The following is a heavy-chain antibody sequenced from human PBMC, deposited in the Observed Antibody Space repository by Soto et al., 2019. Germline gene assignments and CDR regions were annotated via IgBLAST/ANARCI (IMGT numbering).Heavy chain of an antibody. CDR1: GYSFTNND. Sequence: GASVKVSCKASGYSFTNNDGSGVRQATGRGLEWMGWMNPGSGDTGYAQKFQGRVTMTRDISIATAYMELSSLRSDDTAIYYCARMQTFGSLNWFDPWGQGTLVTVSS. J-gene: IGHJ5*02. CDR2: MNPGSGDT. D-gene: IGHD3-16*01. V-gene: IGHV1-8*01. CDR3: ARMQTFGSLNWFDP.